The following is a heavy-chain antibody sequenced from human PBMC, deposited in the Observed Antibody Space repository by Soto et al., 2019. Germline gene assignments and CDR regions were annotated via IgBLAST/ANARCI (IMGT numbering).Heavy chain of an antibody. D-gene: IGHD1-7*01. CDR2: IIPIFGTA. CDR3: ASVKTGTVSLPLFDT. CDR1: GGTFSSYA. V-gene: IGHV1-69*13. Sequence: SVKVSCKASGGTFSSYAISWVRQAPGQGLEWMGGIIPIFGTANYAQKFQGRVTITADESTSTAYMELSSLRSEDTAVYYCASVKTGTVSLPLFDTWGQGTLVTVSS. J-gene: IGHJ5*02.